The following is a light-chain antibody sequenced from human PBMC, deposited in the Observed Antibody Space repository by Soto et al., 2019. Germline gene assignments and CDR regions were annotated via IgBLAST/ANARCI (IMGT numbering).Light chain of an antibody. CDR1: SSDVGGYNY. Sequence: QSALTRPPSASGSPGESVTVSCTGTSSDVGGYNYVSWYQQHPGKAPRLMIYEVNERPSGVPDRFSGSKSGNTASLTVSGLQAEDEADYYCNSYAGSNIYVFGTGTKLTVL. CDR3: NSYAGSNIYV. J-gene: IGLJ1*01. CDR2: EVN. V-gene: IGLV2-8*01.